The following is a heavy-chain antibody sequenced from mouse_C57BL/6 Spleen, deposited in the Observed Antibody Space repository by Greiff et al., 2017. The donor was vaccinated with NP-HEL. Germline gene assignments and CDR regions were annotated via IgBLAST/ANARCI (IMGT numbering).Heavy chain of an antibody. V-gene: IGHV5-17*01. Sequence: DVMLVESGGGLVKPGGSLKLSCAASGFTFSDYGMHWVRQAPEKGLEWVGYISTGSGTIYYAETVKGRATITADKAKNTLFLHMTSLRSEDTAMYYYAWTYYEGAYGYWGQGTSVTVST. D-gene: IGHD2-4*01. CDR2: ISTGSGTI. CDR1: GFTFSDYG. J-gene: IGHJ4*01. CDR3: AWTYYEGAYGY.